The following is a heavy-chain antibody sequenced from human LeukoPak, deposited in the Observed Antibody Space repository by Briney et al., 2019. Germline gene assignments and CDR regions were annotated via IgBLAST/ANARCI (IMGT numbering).Heavy chain of an antibody. Sequence: SETLSLTCTVSGYSISSDYYWGWIRQPPGRGLEWIGTIYHSGSTYYNPSLKSRVTISVDTSKNQFSLKLSSVTAADTAVYYCARDRGPFGENYFDYWGQGTLVTVSS. V-gene: IGHV4-38-2*02. D-gene: IGHD3-10*01. CDR1: GYSISSDYY. J-gene: IGHJ4*02. CDR2: IYHSGST. CDR3: ARDRGPFGENYFDY.